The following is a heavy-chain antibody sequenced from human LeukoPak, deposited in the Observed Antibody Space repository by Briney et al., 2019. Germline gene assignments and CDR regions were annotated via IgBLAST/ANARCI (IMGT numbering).Heavy chain of an antibody. D-gene: IGHD3-22*01. J-gene: IGHJ4*02. CDR1: GLTVSSDY. CDR3: AREAIDG. CDR2: IYSGGNT. V-gene: IGHV3-53*01. Sequence: GGSLTLSCATSGLTVSSDYMSWFRQAPGKGLEWVSLIYSGGNTHYADSVKGRFTISRDNSKNTLYLQMNSLRAEDTAIYYCAREAIDGWGQGTLVTVSS.